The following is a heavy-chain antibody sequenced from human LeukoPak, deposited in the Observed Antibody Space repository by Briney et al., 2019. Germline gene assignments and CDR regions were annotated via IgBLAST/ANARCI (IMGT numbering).Heavy chain of an antibody. CDR1: GGTFSNIV. CDR3: ARIVGSTGGES. J-gene: IGHJ3*01. D-gene: IGHD1-26*01. CDR2: IIAIFGTR. Sequence: ASVKVSCKASGGTFSNIVISWVRQAPGQGLEWMGGIIAIFGTRSYAQKFQGRVTITADKSTRTVYMEMRSLRSEDTAVYYCARIVGSTGGESWGQGTMVTVSS. V-gene: IGHV1-69*06.